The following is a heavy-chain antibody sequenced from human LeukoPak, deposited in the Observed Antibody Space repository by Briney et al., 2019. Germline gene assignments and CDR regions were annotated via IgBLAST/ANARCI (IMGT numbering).Heavy chain of an antibody. CDR3: ARDKKSGESSEIDY. D-gene: IGHD3-10*01. CDR2: INRDGSTT. J-gene: IGHJ4*02. CDR1: GFTFSNYW. Sequence: GGSLRLSCAASGFTFSNYWVHWVRQAPGKGLAWVSRINRDGSTTKYADSVKGRFTVSRDNAKNTLNLQMNSLRAEDTAVYYCARDKKSGESSEIDYWGQGTLVTVSS. V-gene: IGHV3-74*03.